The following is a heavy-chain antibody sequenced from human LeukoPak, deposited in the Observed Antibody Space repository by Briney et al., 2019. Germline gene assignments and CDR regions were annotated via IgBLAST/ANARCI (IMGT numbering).Heavy chain of an antibody. CDR1: GGSISSYY. J-gene: IGHJ4*02. V-gene: IGHV4-59*01. Sequence: PSETLSLTCTVSGGSISSYYWSWIRQPPGKGLEWIGYIYYSGSTNYNPSLKSRVTISVDTSKNQFSLKLSSVTAADTAVYYCARTDIVATPHFDYWGQGTLVTVSS. D-gene: IGHD5-12*01. CDR2: IYYSGST. CDR3: ARTDIVATPHFDY.